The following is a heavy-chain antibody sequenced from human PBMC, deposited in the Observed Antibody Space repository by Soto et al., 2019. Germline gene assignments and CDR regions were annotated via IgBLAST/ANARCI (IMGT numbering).Heavy chain of an antibody. Sequence: PGVSLRLSCAASGFTFSSYGMHWVRQAPGKGLEWVAVISYDGSNKYYADSVKGRFTISRDNSKNTLYLQMNSLRAEDTAVYYCAKGRYDSSGFFDYWGQGTLVTVSS. J-gene: IGHJ4*02. CDR1: GFTFSSYG. D-gene: IGHD3-22*01. CDR2: ISYDGSNK. V-gene: IGHV3-30*18. CDR3: AKGRYDSSGFFDY.